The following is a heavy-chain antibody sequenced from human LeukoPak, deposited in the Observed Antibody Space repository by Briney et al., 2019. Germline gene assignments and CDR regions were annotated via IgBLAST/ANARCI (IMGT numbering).Heavy chain of an antibody. CDR3: ARGYYDSSGPDGDYFDY. V-gene: IGHV3-7*03. CDR2: IKQDGSEK. D-gene: IGHD3-22*01. Sequence: PGGSLRLSCAASGFTFSSYWMSWVRQAPGKGLEWVANIKQDGSEKYYVDSVKGRFTISRDNSKNTLYLQMNSLRAEDTAVYYCARGYYDSSGPDGDYFDYWGQGTLVTVSS. J-gene: IGHJ4*02. CDR1: GFTFSSYW.